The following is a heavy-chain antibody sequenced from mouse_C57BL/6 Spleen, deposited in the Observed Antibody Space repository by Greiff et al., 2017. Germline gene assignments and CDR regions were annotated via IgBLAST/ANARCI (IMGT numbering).Heavy chain of an antibody. CDR3: AKPNYYGSSDVGFAY. V-gene: IGHV2-5*01. J-gene: IGHJ3*01. Sequence: VQLQQSGPGLVQPSQSLSITCTVSGFSLTSYGVHWVRQSPGKGLEWLGVIWRGGSTAYNAAFMSRLSITKDNSKGQVFCKMNRLQADDTAIYYWAKPNYYGSSDVGFAYWGQGTLVTVSA. CDR2: IWRGGST. CDR1: GFSLTSYG. D-gene: IGHD1-1*01.